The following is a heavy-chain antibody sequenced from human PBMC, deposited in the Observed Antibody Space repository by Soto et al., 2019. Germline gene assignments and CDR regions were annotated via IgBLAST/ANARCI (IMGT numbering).Heavy chain of an antibody. V-gene: IGHV4-59*01. D-gene: IGHD3-10*01. CDR2: IYYSGST. Sequence: PSETLSLTCAVSGGSISSYYWSWIRQPPGRGLEWIGYIYYSGSTNYNPSLESRVTISVDTSTNQFSLKLSSVTPADTAVYYCAREGXWFGEFSTYYYYYGMDVWGQGTTVTVSS. CDR3: AREGXWFGEFSTYYYYYGMDV. CDR1: GGSISSYY. J-gene: IGHJ6*02.